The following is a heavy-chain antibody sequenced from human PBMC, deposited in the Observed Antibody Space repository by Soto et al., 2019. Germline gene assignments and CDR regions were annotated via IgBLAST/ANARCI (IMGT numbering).Heavy chain of an antibody. CDR2: INHSGST. Sequence: QVQLQQWGAGLLKPSETLSLTCAVYGGSFSGYYWSWIRQPPGKGLEWIGEINHSGSTNYNPSLKSRVTISVDTSKNQFSLKLSSLTAADTAVYYCARGLSQSLDYWGQGTLVTVSS. V-gene: IGHV4-34*01. J-gene: IGHJ4*02. CDR3: ARGLSQSLDY. CDR1: GGSFSGYY.